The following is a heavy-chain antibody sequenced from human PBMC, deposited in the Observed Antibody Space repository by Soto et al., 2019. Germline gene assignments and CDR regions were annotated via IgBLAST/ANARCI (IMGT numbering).Heavy chain of an antibody. CDR2: INQDGGGT. D-gene: IGHD6-19*01. J-gene: IGHJ4*02. CDR3: ARYFRGSGRYFFDY. CDR1: GLTFISSF. Sequence: GAVRVSCXASGLTFISSFVGWVRQAPGKGLEWVANINQDGGGTYYVDSVEGRFTISRDNAKDSLYLQMNSLRGEDTAVHYCARYFRGSGRYFFDYWGQGPLVTVSS. V-gene: IGHV3-7*03.